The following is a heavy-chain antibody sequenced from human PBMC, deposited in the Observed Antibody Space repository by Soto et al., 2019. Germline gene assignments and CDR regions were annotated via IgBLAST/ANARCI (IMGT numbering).Heavy chain of an antibody. Sequence: GGSLRLSCAASGFTFSNYAMNWVRQAPGKGLEWVSAISNSFSDGNTHYADSVKGRLTISRDNDKNTVFLEMNSLRAEDTAVYYCAKVFSPEGGNYFDYWGQGTLVTVSS. J-gene: IGHJ4*02. CDR3: AKVFSPEGGNYFDY. CDR1: GFTFSNYA. CDR2: ISNSFSDGNT. V-gene: IGHV3-23*01.